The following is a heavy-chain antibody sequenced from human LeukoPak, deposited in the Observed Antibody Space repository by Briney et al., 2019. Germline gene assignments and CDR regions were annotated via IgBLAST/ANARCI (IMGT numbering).Heavy chain of an antibody. CDR3: ARDYATSIAETLED. D-gene: IGHD6-6*01. CDR2: IYSGGST. CDR1: GFTVSSNY. Sequence: PGGSLRLSCAASGFTVSSNYMSWVRQAPGKGLEWVSVIYSGGSTYYADSVKGRFTISRDNFKNTLYLQMNSLRAEDTAVYYCARDYATSIAETLEDWGQGTLVTVSS. J-gene: IGHJ4*02. V-gene: IGHV3-53*01.